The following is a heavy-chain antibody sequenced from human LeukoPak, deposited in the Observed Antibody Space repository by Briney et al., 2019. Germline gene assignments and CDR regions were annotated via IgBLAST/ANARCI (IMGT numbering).Heavy chain of an antibody. D-gene: IGHD6-13*01. Sequence: SETLSLTCTVSGGSISSYYWSWIRQPPGKGLEWIGYIYYSGSTNYNPSLKSRVTIPVDTSKNQFSLKLSSVTAADTAVYYCARVSISSSWAVDYWGQGTLVTVSS. V-gene: IGHV4-59*01. J-gene: IGHJ4*02. CDR2: IYYSGST. CDR1: GGSISSYY. CDR3: ARVSISSSWAVDY.